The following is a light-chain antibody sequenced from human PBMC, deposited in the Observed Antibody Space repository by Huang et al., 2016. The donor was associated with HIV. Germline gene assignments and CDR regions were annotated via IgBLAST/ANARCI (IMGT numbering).Light chain of an antibody. CDR1: QRVGNN. CDR2: GAS. V-gene: IGKV3-15*01. Sequence: EIVMTQSPTTPSVSPGERATLSCRASQRVGNNLAWFQQKPGQAPRLLLYGASTRPTGIPARFSGSGSGKEFTLTISSLQSDDFAVYYCLHYDNWPPYTFGQGTKLEVK. J-gene: IGKJ2*01. CDR3: LHYDNWPPYT.